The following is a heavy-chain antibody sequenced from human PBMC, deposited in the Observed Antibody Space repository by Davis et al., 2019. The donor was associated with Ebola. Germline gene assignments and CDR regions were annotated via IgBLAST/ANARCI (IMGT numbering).Heavy chain of an antibody. J-gene: IGHJ4*02. D-gene: IGHD2-15*01. CDR1: GGPISSSN. V-gene: IGHV3-30-3*01. CDR3: ARGGYVVVVAAPPDY. CDR2: ISYDGSNK. Sequence: LSLTCTVSGGPISSSNYYWGWIRQAPGKGLEWVAVISYDGSNKYYADSVKGRFTISRDNSKNTLYLQMNSLRAEDTAVYYCARGGYVVVVAAPPDYWGQGTLVTVSS.